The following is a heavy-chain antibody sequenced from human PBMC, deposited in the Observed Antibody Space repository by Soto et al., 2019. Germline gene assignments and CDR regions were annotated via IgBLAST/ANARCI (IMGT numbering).Heavy chain of an antibody. Sequence: ASVKVSCKASGYTFTRYYMHWVGQAPGQGLEWMGIINPSGGSTSYAQKVQGRVTMTRHTSTSTVSMELSSLRSEDTPVYYCATDGIAAAGTRIDPWGQGTLVAVSS. V-gene: IGHV1-46*01. CDR3: ATDGIAAAGTRIDP. CDR2: INPSGGST. J-gene: IGHJ5*01. D-gene: IGHD6-13*01. CDR1: GYTFTRYY.